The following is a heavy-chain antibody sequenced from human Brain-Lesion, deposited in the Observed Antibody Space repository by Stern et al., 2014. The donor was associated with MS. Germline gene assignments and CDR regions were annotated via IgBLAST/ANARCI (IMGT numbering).Heavy chain of an antibody. CDR3: ARHDSVPRPSQLYSARDRGPGYFDY. CDR2: IYYRGFT. V-gene: IGHV4-39*01. D-gene: IGHD1-26*01. CDR1: GGSISSSTYY. Sequence: VQLVQSGPGLVKPSETLSLTCTVSGGSISSSTYYWAWIRQPPGKGLEWVGNIYYRGFTYYKPALKSRVSISVHMSKNQFSLKLSSVTAADTAIYYCARHDSVPRPSQLYSARDRGPGYFDYWGQGTLVTVSS. J-gene: IGHJ4*02.